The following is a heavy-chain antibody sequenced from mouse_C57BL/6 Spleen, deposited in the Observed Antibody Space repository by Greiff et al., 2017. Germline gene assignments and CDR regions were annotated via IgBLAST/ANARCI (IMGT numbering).Heavy chain of an antibody. CDR2: IDPSDSET. Sequence: QVQLQQPGAELVRPGSSVKLSCKASGYTFTSYWMHWVKQRPIQGLEWIGNIDPSDSETHYNQKFKDKATLTVDKSSSTAYMQLSSLTSEDSAVYYCANEAYDYDGYFDVWGTGTTVTVSS. D-gene: IGHD2-4*01. CDR1: GYTFTSYW. V-gene: IGHV1-52*01. CDR3: ANEAYDYDGYFDV. J-gene: IGHJ1*03.